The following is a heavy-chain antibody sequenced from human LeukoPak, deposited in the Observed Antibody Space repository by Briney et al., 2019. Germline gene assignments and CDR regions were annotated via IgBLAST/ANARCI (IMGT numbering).Heavy chain of an antibody. D-gene: IGHD3-10*01. CDR3: ARGSSPGSYLIQDLNDAFDI. V-gene: IGHV1-69*05. Sequence: SVKVSCKASGGTFSSYAISWVRQAPGQGLEWMGGIIPIFGTANYAQKLQGRVTMTTDTSTSTAYMELRSLRSDDTAVYYCARGSSPGSYLIQDLNDAFDIWGQGTMVTVSS. CDR2: IIPIFGTA. CDR1: GGTFSSYA. J-gene: IGHJ3*02.